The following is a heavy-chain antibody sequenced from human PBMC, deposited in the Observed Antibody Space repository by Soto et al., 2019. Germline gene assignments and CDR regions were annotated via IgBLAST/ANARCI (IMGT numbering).Heavy chain of an antibody. J-gene: IGHJ4*02. CDR3: VRAQRDYYDSSGLFDY. V-gene: IGHV1-2*04. Sequence: ASVKVSCKASGGTFSSYAISWVRQAPGQGLEWMGWINPNSGGTNYAQKFQGWVTMTRDTSISTAYMELSRLRSDDTAVYYCVRAQRDYYDSSGLFDYWGQGTLVTVSS. CDR2: INPNSGGT. D-gene: IGHD3-22*01. CDR1: GGTFSSYA.